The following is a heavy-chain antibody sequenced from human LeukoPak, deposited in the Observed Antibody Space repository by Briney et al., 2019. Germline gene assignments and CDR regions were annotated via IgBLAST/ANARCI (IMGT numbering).Heavy chain of an antibody. CDR3: ARDVGGSLDY. V-gene: IGHV3-7*01. D-gene: IGHD1-26*01. CDR1: GFTFSTYW. CDR2: IKGDESAR. Sequence: PGGSLRLSCAASGFTFSTYWMAWVHQAPGKGLEWVANIKGDESARHQADSVKGRFTISRDNAQNSVYLQMSSLRGEDTAVYYCARDVGGSLDYWGQGTLVTVSS. J-gene: IGHJ4*02.